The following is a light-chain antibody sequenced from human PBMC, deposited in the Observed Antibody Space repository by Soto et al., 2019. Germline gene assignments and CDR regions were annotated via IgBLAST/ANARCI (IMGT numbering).Light chain of an antibody. Sequence: DFQMTQSPSSLSASVGDRVTITCRASQSVSSYLNWYQQKPGKAPKLLIYGASSLQSGVPSRFSGSGSGTDFTLTISSLQPEDFATYYCQQSYSTPHTFGQGTKLEIK. V-gene: IGKV1-39*01. J-gene: IGKJ2*01. CDR2: GAS. CDR1: QSVSSY. CDR3: QQSYSTPHT.